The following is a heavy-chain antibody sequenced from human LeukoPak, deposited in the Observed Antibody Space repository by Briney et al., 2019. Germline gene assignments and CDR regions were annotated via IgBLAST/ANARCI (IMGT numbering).Heavy chain of an antibody. CDR1: GFTFSSYG. V-gene: IGHV3-30*02. Sequence: GGSLRLSCAASGFTFSSYGMHWVRQAPGKGLEWVAFIRYDGSDKYYADSVKGRFTISRDNSKNTLSLQMNSLRPEDTAVYYCTRAGGLVRGVHYYYYMDVWGKGTTVTISS. CDR3: TRAGGLVRGVHYYYYMDV. J-gene: IGHJ6*03. D-gene: IGHD3-10*01. CDR2: IRYDGSDK.